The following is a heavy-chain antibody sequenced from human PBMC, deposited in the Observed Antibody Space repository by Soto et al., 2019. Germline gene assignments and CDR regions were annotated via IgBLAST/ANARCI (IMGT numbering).Heavy chain of an antibody. CDR3: AREGGVVVAGNAFDI. D-gene: IGHD2-15*01. V-gene: IGHV3-33*01. Sequence: GGSLRLSCAASGFTFISYGMHWVRQAPGKGLEWVAVIWYDGSNKYYADSVKGRFTISRDNSKNTLYLQMNSLRAEDTAVYYCAREGGVVVAGNAFDIWGQGTMVTVSS. CDR2: IWYDGSNK. J-gene: IGHJ3*02. CDR1: GFTFISYG.